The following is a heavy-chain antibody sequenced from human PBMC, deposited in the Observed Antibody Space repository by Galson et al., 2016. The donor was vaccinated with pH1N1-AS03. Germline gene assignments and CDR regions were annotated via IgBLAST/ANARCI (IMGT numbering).Heavy chain of an antibody. Sequence: SETLSLTCSVSGDSVISKNYYWGWVRQPPGKGLEWIGCISFRGSSYYNPSLKSRVRISIDESNNQFSLDLNSVTAADTALYYCVMDTTTWMRFDYWGQGVLVIVSS. V-gene: IGHV4-39*07. J-gene: IGHJ4*02. D-gene: IGHD1-1*01. CDR1: GDSVISKNYY. CDR3: VMDTTTWMRFDY. CDR2: ISFRGSS.